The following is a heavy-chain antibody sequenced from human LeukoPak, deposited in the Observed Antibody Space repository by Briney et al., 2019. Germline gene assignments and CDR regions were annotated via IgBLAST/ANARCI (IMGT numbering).Heavy chain of an antibody. CDR2: IYYSGST. Sequence: SETLSLTCTVSGGSISSYYWSWIRQPPGKGLEWIGYIYYSGSTNYNPSLKSRVTISVETSKNQCSPKLRSVTAADTAVYYCARQTGSGLFILPGGQGTLVTVSS. D-gene: IGHD3/OR15-3a*01. J-gene: IGHJ4*02. V-gene: IGHV4-59*08. CDR3: ARQTGSGLFILP. CDR1: GGSISSYY.